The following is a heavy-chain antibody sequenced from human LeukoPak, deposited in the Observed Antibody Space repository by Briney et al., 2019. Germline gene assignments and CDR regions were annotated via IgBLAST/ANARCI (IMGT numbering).Heavy chain of an antibody. Sequence: PSETLFLTCTVSGGSISSYYWSWIRQPPGKGLEWIGYIYYSGSTNYNPSLKSRVTMSVDTSKNQFSLKLSSVTAADTAVYYCARGSRFYSYWGQGTLVTVSS. CDR1: GGSISSYY. CDR3: ARGSRFYSY. D-gene: IGHD3-3*01. CDR2: IYYSGST. V-gene: IGHV4-59*08. J-gene: IGHJ4*02.